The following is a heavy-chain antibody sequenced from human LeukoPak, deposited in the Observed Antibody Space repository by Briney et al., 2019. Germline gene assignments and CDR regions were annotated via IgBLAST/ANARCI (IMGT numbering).Heavy chain of an antibody. CDR2: IYYSGST. J-gene: IGHJ4*02. CDR3: ARAAGRLFDY. Sequence: SETLSLTCTVSGGSISSYYWSWIRQPPGKGLEWIGYIYYSGSTYYNPSLKSRVTISVDTSKNQFSLKLSSVTAADTAVYYCARAAGRLFDYWGQGTLVTVSS. V-gene: IGHV4-59*12. CDR1: GGSISSYY.